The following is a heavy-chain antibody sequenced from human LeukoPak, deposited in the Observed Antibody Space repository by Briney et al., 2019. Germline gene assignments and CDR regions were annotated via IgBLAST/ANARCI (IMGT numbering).Heavy chain of an antibody. J-gene: IGHJ4*02. D-gene: IGHD5-18*01. CDR2: IIPIFGTA. Sequence: SVKVSCKASGGTFSSYAISWVRQAPGQGLEWMGRIIPIFGTANYAQKFQGRVTITTDESTSTAYMELSSLRSEDTAVYYCATGTRGYSYGFFDYWGQGTLVTVSS. CDR1: GGTFSSYA. CDR3: ATGTRGYSYGFFDY. V-gene: IGHV1-69*05.